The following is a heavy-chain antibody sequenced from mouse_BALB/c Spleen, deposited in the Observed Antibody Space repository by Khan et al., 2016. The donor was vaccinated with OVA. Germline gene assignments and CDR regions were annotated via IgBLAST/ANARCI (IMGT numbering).Heavy chain of an antibody. Sequence: EVELVESGGDVVKPGGSLKLSCAASGFTFSTYGMSWVRQTPDKRLEWVATVSTGGHYTYYPDTVSGRFTISSDNAKDTLYLQMSSLKSEDTAMFYGARLAYFYDSEGFAYWGQGTLVTVSA. CDR3: ARLAYFYDSEGFAY. CDR1: GFTFSTYG. J-gene: IGHJ3*01. V-gene: IGHV5-6*01. CDR2: VSTGGHYT. D-gene: IGHD1-1*01.